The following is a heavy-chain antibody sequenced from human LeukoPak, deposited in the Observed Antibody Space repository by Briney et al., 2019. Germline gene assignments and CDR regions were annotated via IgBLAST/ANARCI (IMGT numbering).Heavy chain of an antibody. CDR2: MNPNSGNT. CDR1: GYTFTSYD. Sequence: ASVKVSCKASGYTFTSYDINWVRQATGQGLEWMGWMNPNSGNTGYAQKFQGRVTMTEDTSTDTAYMELSSLRSEDTAVYYCARAASSWSLIDYWGQGTLVTVSS. CDR3: ARAASSWSLIDY. J-gene: IGHJ4*02. D-gene: IGHD6-13*01. V-gene: IGHV1-8*01.